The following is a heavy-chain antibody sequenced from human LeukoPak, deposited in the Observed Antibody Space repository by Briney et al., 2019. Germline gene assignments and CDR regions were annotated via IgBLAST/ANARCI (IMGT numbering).Heavy chain of an antibody. CDR2: IYYSGST. D-gene: IGHD2-2*01. CDR3: ARGGVEPAAEIFDY. J-gene: IGHJ4*02. Sequence: SETLSLTCTVSGGSISSYYWSWIRQPPGKGLEWIGYIYYSGSTNYNPSLKSRVTISVDTSKNQFSLKLSSVTAADTAVYYCARGGVEPAAEIFDYWGQGTLVTVSS. V-gene: IGHV4-59*12. CDR1: GGSISSYY.